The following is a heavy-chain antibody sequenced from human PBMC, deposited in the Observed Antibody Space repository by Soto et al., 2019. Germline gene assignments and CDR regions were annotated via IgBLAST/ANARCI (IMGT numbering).Heavy chain of an antibody. D-gene: IGHD3-3*01. CDR2: INHSGST. Sequence: SETLSLTCAVYGGSFSGYYWSWIRQPPGKGLEWIGEINHSGSTNYNPSLKSRVTISVDTSKNQFSLKLSSVTAADTAVYYCARTTIGKITIFGVVTNNWFDPWGQGTLVTVSS. CDR1: GGSFSGYY. CDR3: ARTTIGKITIFGVVTNNWFDP. J-gene: IGHJ5*02. V-gene: IGHV4-34*01.